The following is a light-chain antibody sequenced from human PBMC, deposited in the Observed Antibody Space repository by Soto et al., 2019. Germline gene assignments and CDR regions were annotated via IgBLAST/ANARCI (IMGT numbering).Light chain of an antibody. V-gene: IGLV4-69*01. CDR3: QSYDTSLSAWV. CDR1: SGHSSYA. J-gene: IGLJ3*02. CDR2: LNNDGSH. Sequence: QLVLTQSPSASASLGASVKLTCTLSSGHSSYAIAWHQKQPGKGPRYLMDLNNDGSHSKGDGIPDRFSGSSSGAERYLIISSLQSEDEADYYCQSYDTSLSAWVFGGGTKLTVL.